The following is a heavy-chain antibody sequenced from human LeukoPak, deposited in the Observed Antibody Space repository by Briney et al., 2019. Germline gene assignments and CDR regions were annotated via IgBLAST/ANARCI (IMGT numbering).Heavy chain of an antibody. CDR1: GGTFSSYA. V-gene: IGHV1-69*04. CDR3: ALRTGYSSGWLNY. CDR2: IIPILGIA. J-gene: IGHJ4*02. D-gene: IGHD6-19*01. Sequence: ASVKVSCKASGGTFSSYAISWVRHAPGQGLEWMGRIIPILGIANYAQKFQGRVTITAVKSTSTAYMELSSLRSEDTAVYYCALRTGYSSGWLNYWGQGTLVTVSS.